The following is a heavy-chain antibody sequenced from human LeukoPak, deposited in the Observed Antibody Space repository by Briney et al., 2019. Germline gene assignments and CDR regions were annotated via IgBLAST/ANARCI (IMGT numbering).Heavy chain of an antibody. CDR3: AKDRSGSTSYHMDV. Sequence: GGSLRLSCAASGFTFSSYGMHWVRQAPGKGLEWVAFIRYDGSNKYYADSVKGRFTISRDNSKNTLYLQMNSLRAEDTAVYYCAKDRSGSTSYHMDVWGKGTTVTVSS. CDR1: GFTFSSYG. J-gene: IGHJ6*03. CDR2: IRYDGSNK. V-gene: IGHV3-30*02. D-gene: IGHD2-2*01.